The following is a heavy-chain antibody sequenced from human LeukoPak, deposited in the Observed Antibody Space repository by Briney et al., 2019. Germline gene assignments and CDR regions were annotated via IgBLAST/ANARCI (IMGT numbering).Heavy chain of an antibody. V-gene: IGHV3-53*01. CDR2: IYSGGST. D-gene: IGHD6-13*01. CDR3: AREDRYSSSWFKTVYCYYYGMDV. J-gene: IGHJ6*02. CDR1: GFTFSSNY. Sequence: GGSLRLSCAASGFTFSSNYMSWVRQAPGKGLEWVSVIYSGGSTYYADSVKGRFTISRDNSKNTLYLQMNSLRAEDTAVYYCAREDRYSSSWFKTVYCYYYGMDVWGQGTTVTVSS.